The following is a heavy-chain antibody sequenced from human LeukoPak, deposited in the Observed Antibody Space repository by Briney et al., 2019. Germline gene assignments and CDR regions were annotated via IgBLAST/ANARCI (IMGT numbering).Heavy chain of an antibody. CDR1: GGTFSSYA. CDR3: ARDFARVVVPAAMKNYYYYMDV. D-gene: IGHD2-2*01. CDR2: IIPIFGTA. V-gene: IGHV1-69*13. J-gene: IGHJ6*03. Sequence: LVKVSCKASGGTFSSYAISWVRQAPGQGLEWMGGIIPIFGTANYAQKFQGRVTITADESTSTAYMELSSLRSEDTAVYYCARDFARVVVPAAMKNYYYYMDVWGKGTTVTVSS.